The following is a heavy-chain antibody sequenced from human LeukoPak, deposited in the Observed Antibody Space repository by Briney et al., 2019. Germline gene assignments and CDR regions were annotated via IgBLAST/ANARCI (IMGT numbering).Heavy chain of an antibody. J-gene: IGHJ4*02. Sequence: GGSLRLSCAASGFTFSSYGMHWVRQAPGKGLEWVAVISYDGSNKYYADSVKGRFTISRDNSKNTLYLQMNSPRAEDTAVYYCVKDLYTLWFGPALDYWGQGTLVTVSS. V-gene: IGHV3-30*18. CDR2: ISYDGSNK. CDR3: VKDLYTLWFGPALDY. CDR1: GFTFSSYG. D-gene: IGHD3-10*01.